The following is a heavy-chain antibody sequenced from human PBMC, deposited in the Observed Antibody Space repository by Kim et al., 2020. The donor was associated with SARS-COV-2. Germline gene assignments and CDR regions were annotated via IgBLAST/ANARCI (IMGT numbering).Heavy chain of an antibody. D-gene: IGHD2-15*01. CDR3: ARRYCSGGSCYADY. J-gene: IGHJ4*02. Sequence: SETLSLTCTVSGVSIGSYYWSWIRQPPGKGMEWIGYIYYSGSTNYNPSLKSRVTISIDTSKNQFSLKLSSVTAADTAVYYCARRYCSGGSCYADYWGQGT. CDR2: IYYSGST. V-gene: IGHV4-59*08. CDR1: GVSIGSYY.